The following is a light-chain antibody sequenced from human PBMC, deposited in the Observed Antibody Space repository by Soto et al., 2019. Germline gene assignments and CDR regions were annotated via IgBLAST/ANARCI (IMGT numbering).Light chain of an antibody. CDR1: SSDVGTYNY. J-gene: IGLJ1*01. Sequence: QSVLTQPASVSGSPGQSITVSCTGTSSDVGTYNYVSWYQHLPGKAPKLIIYDVSNRPSGVSDRFSGSKSGNTASLTISGLQAEDEADYYCNSYTGSRTRIFGTGTKLTVL. CDR2: DVS. CDR3: NSYTGSRTRI. V-gene: IGLV2-14*01.